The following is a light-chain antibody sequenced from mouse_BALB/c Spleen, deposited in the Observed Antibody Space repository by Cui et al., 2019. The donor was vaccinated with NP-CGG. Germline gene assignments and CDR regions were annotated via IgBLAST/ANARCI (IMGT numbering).Light chain of an antibody. CDR3: ALWYSNHWV. Sequence: ALLTQESAPTTSPGETVTLTCRSSTGAVTTSNYANWVQEKPDHLFTGLIGGTNNRAPGVPARFSGSLIGDKAALTITGAQTEDEAIYFCALWYSNHWVFGGGTKLTVL. V-gene: IGLV1*01. CDR2: GTN. J-gene: IGLJ1*01. CDR1: TGAVTTSNY.